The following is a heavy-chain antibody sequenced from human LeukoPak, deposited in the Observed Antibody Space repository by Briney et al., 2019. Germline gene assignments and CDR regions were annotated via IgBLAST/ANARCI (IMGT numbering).Heavy chain of an antibody. J-gene: IGHJ4*02. CDR2: ISSSGSTI. CDR1: GFTFSSYA. V-gene: IGHV3-11*01. D-gene: IGHD6-13*01. Sequence: GGSLRLSCAASGFTFSSYAMSWIRQAPGKGLEWVSYISSSGSTIYYADSVKGRFTISRDNAKNSLYLQMNSLRAEDTAVYYCARDSAAAGSFDYWGQGTLVTVSS. CDR3: ARDSAAAGSFDY.